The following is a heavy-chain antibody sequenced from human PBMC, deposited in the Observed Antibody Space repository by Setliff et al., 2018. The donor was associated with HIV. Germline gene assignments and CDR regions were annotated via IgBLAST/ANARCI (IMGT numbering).Heavy chain of an antibody. D-gene: IGHD2-8*02. J-gene: IGHJ6*03. CDR2: INHRGST. CDR1: GGSFSDYY. CDR3: ARVSKTYWYSIPRDYYHHMDV. V-gene: IGHV4-34*01. Sequence: SETLSLTCAVYGGSFSDYYWTWIRQSPGKGLEWIGEINHRGSTYYNPSLKSRVTISVDTSKNQFSLKLSSVSAADTAVYYCARVSKTYWYSIPRDYYHHMDVWGKGTTVTVSS.